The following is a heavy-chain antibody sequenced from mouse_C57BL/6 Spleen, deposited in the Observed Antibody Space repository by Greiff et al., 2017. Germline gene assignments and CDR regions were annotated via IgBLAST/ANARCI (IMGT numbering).Heavy chain of an antibody. V-gene: IGHV1-69*01. CDR3: ARGNPGFAY. CDR2: IDPSDSYT. J-gene: IGHJ3*01. CDR1: GYTFTSYW. D-gene: IGHD2-1*01. Sequence: QVQLQQPGAELVMPGASVKLSCKASGYTFTSYWMHWVKQRPGQGLEWIGEIDPSDSYTNYNQKCKGKSTWTVDKSSRTAYMQLSSLTAEDSAVYYCARGNPGFAYGGQGTLVTVSA.